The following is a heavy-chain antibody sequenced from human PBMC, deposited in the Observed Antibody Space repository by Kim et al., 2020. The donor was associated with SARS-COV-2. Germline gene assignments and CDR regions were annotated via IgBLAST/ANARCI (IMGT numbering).Heavy chain of an antibody. J-gene: IGHJ4*02. CDR3: AKGVIRGSGWSAGIDV. D-gene: IGHD6-19*01. Sequence: GGSLRLSCAASGFTFSSYGMHWVRQAPGKGLEWLSIISADGNYKYYADSVKGRFTISRDNTKNMLYLQMDGLRAEDTAVYYCAKGVIRGSGWSAGIDVWGQGTLVTVSS. V-gene: IGHV3-30*18. CDR2: ISADGNYK. CDR1: GFTFSSYG.